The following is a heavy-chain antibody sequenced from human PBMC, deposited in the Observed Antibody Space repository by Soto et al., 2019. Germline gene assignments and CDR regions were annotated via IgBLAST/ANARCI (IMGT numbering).Heavy chain of an antibody. Sequence: PSETLSLTCTVSGGSISSDYWSWIRQPPGKGLEWIGYIYYRGSTNYNPSLKSRVTISVDTSKNQFSLKLSSVTAADTAVYYCARIRPSIAVASWGQGTLVTVSS. D-gene: IGHD6-19*01. CDR3: ARIRPSIAVAS. CDR1: GGSISSDY. V-gene: IGHV4-59*08. CDR2: IYYRGST. J-gene: IGHJ5*02.